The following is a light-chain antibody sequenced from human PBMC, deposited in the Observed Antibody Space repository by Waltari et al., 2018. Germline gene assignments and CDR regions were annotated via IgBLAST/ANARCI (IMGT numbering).Light chain of an antibody. CDR3: QSYDSNNYVI. CDR1: SGNIASTY. V-gene: IGLV6-57*01. Sequence: NFMLTQPRSVSESPGKPVTISCTRSSGNIASTYVQRYQQRPGSSPTTVIYEDYHRPSGVPDRFSASFDSSSNSASLTISGLKTEDEVDYYCQSYDSNNYVIFGGGTKLTVL. J-gene: IGLJ2*01. CDR2: EDY.